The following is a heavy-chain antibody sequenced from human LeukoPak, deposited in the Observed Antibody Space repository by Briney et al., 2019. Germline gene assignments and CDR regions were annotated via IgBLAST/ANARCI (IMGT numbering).Heavy chain of an antibody. Sequence: SETLSLTCTVSGGSISSYYWSWIRQPPGKGLEWIGYIYYSGSTYYNPSLKSRVTISVDTSKNQFSLKLSSVTAADTAVYYCATLAPYYYYGMDVWGQGTTVTVSS. V-gene: IGHV4-59*06. CDR3: ATLAPYYYYGMDV. J-gene: IGHJ6*02. CDR1: GGSISSYY. CDR2: IYYSGST.